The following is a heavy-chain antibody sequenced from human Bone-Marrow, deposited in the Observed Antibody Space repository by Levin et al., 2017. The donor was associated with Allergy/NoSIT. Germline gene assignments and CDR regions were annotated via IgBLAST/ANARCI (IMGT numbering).Heavy chain of an antibody. CDR2: VYYTGNA. Sequence: MTSETLSLTCTVSGDSISNDNYYWAWIRQPPGKGLEWIGSVYYTGNAYYNPSLKTRLTMSVDTSKNQFSLRFNSVTAADTAIYYCAGEPNSPYYYHYGLDVWGQGTAVTISS. CDR1: GDSISNDNYY. J-gene: IGHJ6*02. V-gene: IGHV4-39*07. D-gene: IGHD2/OR15-2a*01. CDR3: AGEPNSPYYYHYGLDV.